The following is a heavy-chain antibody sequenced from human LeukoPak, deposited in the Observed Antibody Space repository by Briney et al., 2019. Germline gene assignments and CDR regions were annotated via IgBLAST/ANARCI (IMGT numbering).Heavy chain of an antibody. J-gene: IGHJ6*03. CDR2: IITYNGNT. Sequence: ASVKVSCKTSGYTFTSYAISWVRQAPGQGLEWMGRIITYNGNTYYSQKLQGRVTMTTDTSTSTAYMELRSLRSDDTAVYFCAKTTVTSEEYFYYYMDVWGKGTTVTVSS. CDR1: GYTFTSYA. D-gene: IGHD4-17*01. V-gene: IGHV1-18*01. CDR3: AKTTVTSEEYFYYYMDV.